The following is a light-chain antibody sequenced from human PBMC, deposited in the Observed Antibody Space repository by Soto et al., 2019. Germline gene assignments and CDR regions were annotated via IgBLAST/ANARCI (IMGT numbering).Light chain of an antibody. CDR2: SDD. V-gene: IGLV1-44*01. J-gene: IGLJ3*02. Sequence: QSALTQPPSLSGTPGQRGTISCSGSNSNIGRYSVNWYQHFPGTAPKILIYSDDERPSGVPDRFSGSKSGTSASLAISGLQSEDEAEYYCAPWDDNLNGPLFGGGTKVTVL. CDR3: APWDDNLNGPL. CDR1: NSNIGRYS.